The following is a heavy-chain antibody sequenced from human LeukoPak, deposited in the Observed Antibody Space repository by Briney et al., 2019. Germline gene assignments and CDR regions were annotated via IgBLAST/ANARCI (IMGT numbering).Heavy chain of an antibody. D-gene: IGHD3-3*01. CDR1: GGSFSGYY. J-gene: IGHJ5*02. CDR2: INHSGST. CDR3: ARYHRNYDFWSGYYSGWFDP. Sequence: SETLSLTCAVYGGSFSGYYWSWIRQPPGKGLEWIGEINHSGSTNYNPPLKSRVTISVDTSKNQFSLKLSSVTAADTAVYYCARYHRNYDFWSGYYSGWFDPWGQGTLVTVSS. V-gene: IGHV4-34*01.